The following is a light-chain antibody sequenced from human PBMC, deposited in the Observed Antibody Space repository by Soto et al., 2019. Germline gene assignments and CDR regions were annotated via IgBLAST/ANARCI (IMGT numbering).Light chain of an antibody. CDR2: GAS. Sequence: EIVMTQSPATLSVAAGERATLSCRASQSFSSNLAWYQHKPCQAPRLLIYGASPRATGIPARFSASGSGTEFPLTISSLQSEDFSVYYCQHYNNWPPKQYTFGQGTKLEIK. CDR1: QSFSSN. V-gene: IGKV3-15*01. J-gene: IGKJ2*01. CDR3: QHYNNWPPKQYT.